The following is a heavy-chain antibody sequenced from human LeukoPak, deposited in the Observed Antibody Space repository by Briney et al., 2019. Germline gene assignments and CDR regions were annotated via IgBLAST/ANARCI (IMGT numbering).Heavy chain of an antibody. D-gene: IGHD3-22*01. CDR1: GGSFSGYY. V-gene: IGHV4-34*01. Sequence: SETLSLTCAVYGGSFSGYYWSWIRQPPGKGLEWIGEINHSGSTNYNPSLKSRVTISVDRSKNQFSLKLSSVTAADTAVYYCARIPYYYDSSGQGAFDIWGQGTTVTVSS. J-gene: IGHJ3*02. CDR3: ARIPYYYDSSGQGAFDI. CDR2: INHSGST.